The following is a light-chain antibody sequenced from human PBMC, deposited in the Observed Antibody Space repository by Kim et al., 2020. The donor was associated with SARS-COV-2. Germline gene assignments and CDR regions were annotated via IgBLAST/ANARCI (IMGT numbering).Light chain of an antibody. V-gene: IGKV1-5*03. Sequence: SASLGDRVTITCRASRNIDTYLAWYQQKPGKAPKLLIYMASNLKSGVPSTFSGSGSGTEFTLTTSNLQPDDFATYYCQQYRTYPWTFGQGTKLEI. CDR1: RNIDTY. CDR3: QQYRTYPWT. CDR2: MAS. J-gene: IGKJ1*01.